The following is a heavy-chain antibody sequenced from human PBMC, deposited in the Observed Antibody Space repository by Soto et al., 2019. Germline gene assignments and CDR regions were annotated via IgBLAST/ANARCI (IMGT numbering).Heavy chain of an antibody. CDR3: ARHEGGWYLDS. CDR1: RGSISSGTNY. CDR2: ICYSGST. V-gene: IGHV4-39*01. Sequence: PSETLSLTCTASRGSISSGTNYWARIRQPPGQELEWIANICYSGSTFYSPCLRRLVTIPRDTTKNHVSRKERSVTAADTAVYYCARHEGGWYLDSWGRGALSTVSS. D-gene: IGHD3-16*01. J-gene: IGHJ4*02.